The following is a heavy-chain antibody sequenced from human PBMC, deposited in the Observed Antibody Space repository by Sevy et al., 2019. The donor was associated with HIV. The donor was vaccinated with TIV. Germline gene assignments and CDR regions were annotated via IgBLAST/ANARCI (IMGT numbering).Heavy chain of an antibody. V-gene: IGHV4-59*01. CDR1: GDSISGYY. CDR2: HYYSGTT. D-gene: IGHD3-3*02. CDR3: ARGSPEHYFGMDV. Sequence: SETLSLTCTVSGDSISGYYRSWIRRPPGKGLEWIGYHYYSGTTNYSPSLRSRVTISVDTSKNQFSLRLISVTAADTAVYYSARGSPEHYFGMDVWGQGTTVTVSS. J-gene: IGHJ6*02.